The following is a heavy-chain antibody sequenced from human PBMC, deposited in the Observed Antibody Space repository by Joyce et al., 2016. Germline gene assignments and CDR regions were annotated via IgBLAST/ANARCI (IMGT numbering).Heavy chain of an antibody. Sequence: QVQLQESGPGLVQPSQTLSLTCTVFGDSIISGNYYWSWIRQHPGRGLEWIGNIYYIGSTYYRRSLMSRVSMSVDPSMNQFSLKLSSVTAAGTAVYYCASDRGRENWFDPWGQGTLVTVSS. CDR3: ASDRGRENWFDP. CDR2: IYYIGST. V-gene: IGHV4-31*03. J-gene: IGHJ5*02. D-gene: IGHD3-10*01. CDR1: GDSIISGNYY.